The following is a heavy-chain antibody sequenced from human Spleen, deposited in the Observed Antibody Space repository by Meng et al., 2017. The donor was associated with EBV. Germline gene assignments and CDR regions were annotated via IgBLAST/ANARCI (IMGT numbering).Heavy chain of an antibody. CDR2: INAGNGYT. CDR3: ARDLFLGPLGELSFGFDP. D-gene: IGHD3-16*02. V-gene: IGHV1-3*01. Sequence: QVQLVQSGAEVKKSGASVTVSCKPSGYTFTTYAIHWVRQAPGQRPEWMGWINAGNGYTKYSQKFQGRVTISRDTSASTAYMELSSLRSEDTAVYYCARDLFLGPLGELSFGFDPWGQGTLVTVSS. CDR1: GYTFTTYA. J-gene: IGHJ5*02.